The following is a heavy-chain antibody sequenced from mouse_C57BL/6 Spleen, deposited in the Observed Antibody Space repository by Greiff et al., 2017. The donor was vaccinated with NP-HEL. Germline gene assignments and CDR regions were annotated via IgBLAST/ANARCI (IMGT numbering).Heavy chain of an antibody. CDR1: GYTFTSYW. D-gene: IGHD4-1*01. CDR3: APGLGRGAMDY. J-gene: IGHJ4*01. V-gene: IGHV1-74*01. Sequence: QVQLQQPGAELVKPGASVKVSCKASGYTFTSYWMHWVKQRPGQGLEWIGRIHPSDSDTNYNQKFKGKATLTVDKSSSTAYMQLSSLPSEDSAVYYCAPGLGRGAMDYWGQGTSVTVSS. CDR2: IHPSDSDT.